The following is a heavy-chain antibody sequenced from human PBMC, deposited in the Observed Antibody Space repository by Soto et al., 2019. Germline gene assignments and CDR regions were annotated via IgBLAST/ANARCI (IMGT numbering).Heavy chain of an antibody. Sequence: PGGSLRLSCAASGFTFSSYSMNWVRQAPGKGLEWVSSISSSSSYIYYADSVKGRFTISRDNAKNSLCLQMNSLRAEDTAVYYCARDHGDFWSGYYTYYYYGMDVWGQGTTVTVSS. CDR1: GFTFSSYS. CDR3: ARDHGDFWSGYYTYYYYGMDV. J-gene: IGHJ6*02. V-gene: IGHV3-21*01. CDR2: ISSSSSYI. D-gene: IGHD3-3*01.